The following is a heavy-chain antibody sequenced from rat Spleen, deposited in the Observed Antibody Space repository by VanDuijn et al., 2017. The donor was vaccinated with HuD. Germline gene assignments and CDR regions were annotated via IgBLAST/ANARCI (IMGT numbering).Heavy chain of an antibody. CDR1: GFSLTSNG. CDR3: ARHIAAWDYVMDA. V-gene: IGHV2-4*01. J-gene: IGHJ4*01. CDR2: IWTGGST. D-gene: IGHD1-2*01. Sequence: QVQVKESGPGLVQPSQTLSLTCTVSGFSLTSNGVSWVRQPPGKGLEWMGVIWTGGSTAYNSLLKSRLSISRDTTKSQVFLKMNSLQTEDTATYYCARHIAAWDYVMDAWGQGASVTVSS.